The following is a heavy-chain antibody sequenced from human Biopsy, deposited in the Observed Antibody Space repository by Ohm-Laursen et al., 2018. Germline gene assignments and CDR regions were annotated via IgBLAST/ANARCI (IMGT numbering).Heavy chain of an antibody. J-gene: IGHJ4*02. CDR3: ARWEVGYSANDLRFDY. CDR1: GGTYSGYY. CDR2: VHHDGRA. Sequence: GTLSLTCAVYGGTYSGYYWSWIRQPPGKGLEWIGEVHHDGRANYNPSLESRVTISMDTSKNQFSLKLTSVTAADTAVYYCARWEVGYSANDLRFDYWGQGTLVTVSS. D-gene: IGHD5-12*01. V-gene: IGHV4-34*01.